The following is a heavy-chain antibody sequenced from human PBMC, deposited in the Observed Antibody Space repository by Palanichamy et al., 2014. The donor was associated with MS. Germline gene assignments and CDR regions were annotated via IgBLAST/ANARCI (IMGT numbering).Heavy chain of an antibody. J-gene: IGHJ4*02. Sequence: QFYLVESGGGVVQPGKSLTLSCTASGFTFSDYGMHWVRQTPGKGLERVAFIWYDGSNTYYGDFVKGRFTISRDNSKNTLYLQMNSLRVEDTALYFCARDLTMFHYFDSWGQGTLVSVSP. CDR2: IWYDGSNT. CDR1: GFTFSDYG. D-gene: IGHD3-10*02. V-gene: IGHV3-33*01. CDR3: ARDLTMFHYFDS.